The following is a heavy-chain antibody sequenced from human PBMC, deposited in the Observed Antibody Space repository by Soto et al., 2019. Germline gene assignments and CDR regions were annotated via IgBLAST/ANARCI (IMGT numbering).Heavy chain of an antibody. CDR1: GGSVSSGSYY. V-gene: IGHV4-61*01. CDR3: ARDRIVCSSTSCFGMDV. D-gene: IGHD2-2*01. CDR2: IYYNGST. J-gene: IGHJ6*02. Sequence: SETLSLTCTVSGGSVSSGSYYWSWIRQPPGKGLEWIGYIYYNGSTNYNPSLKSRVTISVDTSKNQFSHKLSSVTAADTSVYYCARDRIVCSSTSCFGMDVWGQGTTVTVSS.